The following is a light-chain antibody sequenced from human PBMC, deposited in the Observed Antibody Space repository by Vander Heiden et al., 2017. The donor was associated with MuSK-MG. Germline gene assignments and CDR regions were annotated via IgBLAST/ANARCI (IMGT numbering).Light chain of an antibody. CDR3: SADAGSSNVV. Sequence: QSALTQPVSVSGSPGQSLTISCTGTSSDVGSYNLVSWYQQHPGNPHILMVYEGSKSPAGVASRFSASKAGTTASLTISVREEEDDAEYYGSADAGSSNVVFGGGTKLTVL. J-gene: IGLJ2*01. CDR2: EGS. CDR1: SSDVGSYNL. V-gene: IGLV2-23*01.